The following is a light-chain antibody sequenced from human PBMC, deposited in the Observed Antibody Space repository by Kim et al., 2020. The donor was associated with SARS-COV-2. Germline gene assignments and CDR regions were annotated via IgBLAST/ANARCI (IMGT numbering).Light chain of an antibody. CDR2: DAA. V-gene: IGKV1-33*01. CDR1: QDSSNY. Sequence: AGGERGTSKCQARQDSSNYVKWYQKKPGKATKLMIYDAANLETGVPTRFSGSGSGTDFTFTISSLQPEDIATYYCQQYDNLPPLTFGGGTKVDIK. CDR3: QQYDNLPPLT. J-gene: IGKJ4*01.